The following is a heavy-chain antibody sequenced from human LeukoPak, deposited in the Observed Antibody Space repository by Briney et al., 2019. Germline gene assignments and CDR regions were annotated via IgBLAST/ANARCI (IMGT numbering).Heavy chain of an antibody. D-gene: IGHD3-10*01. CDR3: ARVPYVVRGIIMGYFDY. CDR1: GDSITSRNW. Sequence: SETLSLTCSVSGDSITSRNWWTWVRQTPEKGLEWIGEIYHTGSTNYNPSVEGRVTISMDKSKNQFSLKLSSVTAADTAVYYCARVPYVVRGIIMGYFDYWGQGTLVTVSS. J-gene: IGHJ4*02. CDR2: IYHTGST. V-gene: IGHV4-4*02.